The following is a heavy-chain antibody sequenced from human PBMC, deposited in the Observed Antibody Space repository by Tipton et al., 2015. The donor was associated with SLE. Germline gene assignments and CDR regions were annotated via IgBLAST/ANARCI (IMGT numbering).Heavy chain of an antibody. Sequence: GSLRLSCAASGFTFSSYGMHWVRQAPGKGLEWVASISSSSSFIYYAESVKGRFTISRDNAKNSLYLQMNSLTGEDTAVYFCARDPQYYYGSGSGELDHWGQGTRVTVSS. J-gene: IGHJ4*02. CDR1: GFTFSSYG. CDR3: ARDPQYYYGSGSGELDH. CDR2: ISSSSSFI. V-gene: IGHV3-21*03. D-gene: IGHD3-10*01.